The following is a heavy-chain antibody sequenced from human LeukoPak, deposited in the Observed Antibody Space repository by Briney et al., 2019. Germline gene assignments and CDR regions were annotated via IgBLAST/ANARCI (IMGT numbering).Heavy chain of an antibody. J-gene: IGHJ4*02. CDR2: FYYGGST. V-gene: IGHV4-39*01. CDR1: GGSISSNNYY. CDR3: ARHFPVAGYHFDY. Sequence: SETLSLTCTVSGGSISSNNYYWGWIRQPPGEKLEWMGSFYYGGSTNYNPSLKSRVTISVDTSKNQFSLKLSSVTAADTAMYYCARHFPVAGYHFDYWGQGTLVTVSS. D-gene: IGHD6-19*01.